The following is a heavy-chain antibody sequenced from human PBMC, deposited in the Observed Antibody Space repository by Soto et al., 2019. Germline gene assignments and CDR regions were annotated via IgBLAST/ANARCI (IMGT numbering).Heavy chain of an antibody. J-gene: IGHJ4*02. D-gene: IGHD1-26*01. CDR3: ANGRGPLSLLHPMN. CDR2: ISGSDGRT. Sequence: EVQLLESGGGLVQPGGSLRLSCAASGFTFSDYAMSWVRQAPGKGLEWVSGISGSDGRTYYADSVKGRFTISRDNSKNALYVQVRGLRAEDTAVYSGANGRGPLSLLHPMNWGRGPLVTVSS. V-gene: IGHV3-23*01. CDR1: GFTFSDYA.